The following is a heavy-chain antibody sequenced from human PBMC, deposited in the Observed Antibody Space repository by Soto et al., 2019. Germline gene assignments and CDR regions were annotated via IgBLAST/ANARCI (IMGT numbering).Heavy chain of an antibody. CDR3: ARHGGTPDLYFDY. CDR2: ISRSSDSI. D-gene: IGHD3-16*01. Sequence: GGSLRLSCAASGFDFSGHAMNWVRQVPGKGLEWVSHISRSSDSIYYADSVKDRFTISRDNAKNSLYLQMNSLRAEDTALYYCARHGGTPDLYFDYWGQGTPVTVSS. V-gene: IGHV3-48*04. J-gene: IGHJ4*02. CDR1: GFDFSGHA.